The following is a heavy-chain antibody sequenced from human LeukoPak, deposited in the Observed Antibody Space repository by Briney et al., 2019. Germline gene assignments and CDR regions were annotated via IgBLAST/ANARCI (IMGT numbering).Heavy chain of an antibody. D-gene: IGHD3-3*01. CDR2: IQPDGTEK. J-gene: IGHJ3*01. CDR3: ARGDFWSGDYTDAFDV. CDR1: GSTFSSNW. V-gene: IGHV3-7*03. Sequence: GGSLRLSCAASGSTFSSNWMSWVRQAQGKGLEWLANIQPDGTEKYYVDSVKGRFTISRDNAKNSLYLQMNSLRAEDTAVYYCARGDFWSGDYTDAFDVWGQGTMVTVSS.